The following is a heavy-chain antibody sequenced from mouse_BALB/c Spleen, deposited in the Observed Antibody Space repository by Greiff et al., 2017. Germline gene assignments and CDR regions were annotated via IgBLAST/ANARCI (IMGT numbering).Heavy chain of an antibody. CDR3: ARSRRRHYAMDY. V-gene: IGHV1-7*01. Sequence: VQLQESGAELAKPGASVKMSCKASGYTFTSYWMHWVKQRPGQGLEWIGYINPSTGYTEYNQKFKDKATLTADKSSSTAYMQLSSLTSEDSAVYYCARSRRRHYAMDYWGQGTAVTVSS. CDR2: INPSTGYT. CDR1: GYTFTSYW. J-gene: IGHJ4*01.